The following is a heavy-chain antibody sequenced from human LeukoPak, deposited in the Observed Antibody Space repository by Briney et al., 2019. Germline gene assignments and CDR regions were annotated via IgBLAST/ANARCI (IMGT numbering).Heavy chain of an antibody. J-gene: IGHJ4*02. V-gene: IGHV4-61*02. CDR2: IYTSGST. CDR1: GGSISSGSYY. Sequence: PSETLSLTCTVSGGSISSGSYYWSWIRQPAGKGLEWIGRIYTSGSTNYNPSLKSRVTISVDTSKNQFSLKLSSVTAADTAVYYCAREGLYSYLDYWGQGTLVTVSS. D-gene: IGHD5-18*01. CDR3: AREGLYSYLDY.